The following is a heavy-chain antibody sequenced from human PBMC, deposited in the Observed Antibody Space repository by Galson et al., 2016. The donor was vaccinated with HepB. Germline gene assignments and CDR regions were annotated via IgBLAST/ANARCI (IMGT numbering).Heavy chain of an antibody. CDR3: ATGETVTGSKYYYYGMDV. CDR1: GFTFSSYG. D-gene: IGHD4-17*01. CDR2: ISHDGSDK. J-gene: IGHJ6*02. Sequence: LRLSCAASGFTFSSYGMHWVRQAPGKGLEWVAVISHDGSDKYYADSVKGRLTISRDNSKNTLYLQMNSLRTEDTAVYYCATGETVTGSKYYYYGMDVWGQGTTVTVSS. V-gene: IGHV3-30*03.